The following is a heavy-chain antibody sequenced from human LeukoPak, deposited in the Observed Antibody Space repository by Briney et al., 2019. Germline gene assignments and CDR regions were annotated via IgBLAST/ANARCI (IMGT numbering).Heavy chain of an antibody. CDR1: GGSISSSTYY. CDR2: IYYSGST. D-gene: IGHD2-2*01. Sequence: SETLSLTRSVSGGSISSSTYYWGWVRQPPGKGLEWIATIYYSGSTSYNPSLKSRVTISVDTSKKQFSLKLTSVTAADTAVYFCARHRLDIAVVPAATEFSGRSYYSYYHMDVWGKGTTVTVSS. J-gene: IGHJ6*03. V-gene: IGHV4-39*01. CDR3: ARHRLDIAVVPAATEFSGRSYYSYYHMDV.